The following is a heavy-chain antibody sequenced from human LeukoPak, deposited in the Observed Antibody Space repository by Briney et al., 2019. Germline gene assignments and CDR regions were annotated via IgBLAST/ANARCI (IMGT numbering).Heavy chain of an antibody. V-gene: IGHV1-46*01. CDR2: INPSGGST. CDR3: ARTGAYCSGGSCYLGDY. CDR1: GYTFTSYY. Sequence: ASVKVSCKASGYTFTSYYMHWVRQAPGQGLEWMGIINPSGGSTNYAQKFQGRVTVTRDTSTSTVYMELSSLISEDTAVYYCARTGAYCSGGSCYLGDYWGQGTLVTVSS. D-gene: IGHD2-15*01. J-gene: IGHJ4*02.